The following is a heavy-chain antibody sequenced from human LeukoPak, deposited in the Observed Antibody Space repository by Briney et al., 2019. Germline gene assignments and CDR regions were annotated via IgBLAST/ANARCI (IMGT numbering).Heavy chain of an antibody. CDR1: GGSISSYY. D-gene: IGHD6-13*01. Sequence: SETLSLTCTVSGGSISSYYWSWIRQPAGKGLEWIGRIYTSGSTNYNPSLKSRVTMSVDTSKNQFSLKLSSVTAADTAVYYCARDRPRIAAAGKEFDIWGQGTIVTVSS. J-gene: IGHJ3*02. V-gene: IGHV4-4*07. CDR3: ARDRPRIAAAGKEFDI. CDR2: IYTSGST.